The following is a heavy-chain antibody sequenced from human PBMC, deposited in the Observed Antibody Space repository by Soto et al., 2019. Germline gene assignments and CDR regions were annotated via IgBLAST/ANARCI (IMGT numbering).Heavy chain of an antibody. J-gene: IGHJ4*02. Sequence: EVQLVESGGGLVKPGGSLRLSCAASGFIFSSKTMNWVRQAPGKGLEWFSSISSSSSYIYYADSVKGRFTITRDNAKNSLDLQMHSLGVEAAAVYYCARESSLDYWCQGPLVTVSS. CDR3: ARESSLDY. CDR1: GFIFSSKT. D-gene: IGHD2-15*01. V-gene: IGHV3-21*01. CDR2: ISSSSSYI.